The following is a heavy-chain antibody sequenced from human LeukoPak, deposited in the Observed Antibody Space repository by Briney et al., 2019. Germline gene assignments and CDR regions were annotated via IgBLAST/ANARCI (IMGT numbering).Heavy chain of an antibody. CDR2: ISAYNGNT. Sequence: ASVTVSFKASGYTFSIYDFSWVRQAPGQGLEWMGWISAYNGNTNYAQKLQGRVTMTTDTSTSTAYMELRGLRSDDTAVYYCARVRSPAAGTRFDYWGQGTLVTVSS. D-gene: IGHD6-13*01. V-gene: IGHV1-18*01. CDR3: ARVRSPAAGTRFDY. J-gene: IGHJ4*02. CDR1: GYTFSIYD.